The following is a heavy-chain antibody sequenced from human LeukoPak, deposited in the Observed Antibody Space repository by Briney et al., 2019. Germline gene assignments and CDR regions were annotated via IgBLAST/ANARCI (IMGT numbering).Heavy chain of an antibody. CDR1: GYTFTGYY. V-gene: IGHV1-2*02. Sequence: RASVKVSCTASGYTFTGYYLHWVRQAPGQGLEWMGWINPNSGGTNYAQKFQGRVTMTRDTSTSTVYMELSSLRSEDTAVYYCARDHLAYCGGDCYLKNWGQGTLVTVSS. D-gene: IGHD2-21*02. CDR3: ARDHLAYCGGDCYLKN. J-gene: IGHJ4*02. CDR2: INPNSGGT.